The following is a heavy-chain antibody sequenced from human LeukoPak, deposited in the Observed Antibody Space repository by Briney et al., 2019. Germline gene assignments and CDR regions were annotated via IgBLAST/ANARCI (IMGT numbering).Heavy chain of an antibody. D-gene: IGHD4-11*01. CDR3: ARGSPVTTKTYYFDY. Sequence: SETLSLTCTVSGGSISSYYWSWIRQPPGKGLEWIGYIYYSGSTNYNPSLKSRVTISVDTPKNQFSLKLSSVTAADTAVYYCARGSPVTTKTYYFDYWGQGTLVTVSS. CDR1: GGSISSYY. J-gene: IGHJ4*02. CDR2: IYYSGST. V-gene: IGHV4-59*01.